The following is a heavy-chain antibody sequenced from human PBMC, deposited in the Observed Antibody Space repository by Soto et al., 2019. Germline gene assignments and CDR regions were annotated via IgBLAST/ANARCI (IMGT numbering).Heavy chain of an antibody. Sequence: SQSLSLTCAISGGSVSRNSAAWNWIRQSPSRGLEWLGRTYYRSKWYNDYAVSVKSRITINPDTSKNQFSLQLNSVTPEDTAVYYCARERRLWSGYYYYYYMDVWGKGTTVTVSS. CDR1: GGSVSRNSAA. CDR2: TYYRSKWYN. V-gene: IGHV6-1*01. D-gene: IGHD3-3*01. J-gene: IGHJ6*03. CDR3: ARERRLWSGYYYYYYMDV.